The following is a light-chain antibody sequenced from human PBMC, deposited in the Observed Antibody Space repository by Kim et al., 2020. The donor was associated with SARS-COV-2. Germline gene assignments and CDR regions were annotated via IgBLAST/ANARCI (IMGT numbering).Light chain of an antibody. CDR3: SSYTRSSTVV. CDR2: DVS. CDR1: SSDVGGYNY. V-gene: IGLV2-14*04. Sequence: GQSITISCTGTSSDVGGYNYVSWYQQHPGKSPKLMIYDVSKRPSVVSNRFSCSKSGNTASLTISGLQAEDEADYYCSSYTRSSTVVFGGGTQLTVL. J-gene: IGLJ2*01.